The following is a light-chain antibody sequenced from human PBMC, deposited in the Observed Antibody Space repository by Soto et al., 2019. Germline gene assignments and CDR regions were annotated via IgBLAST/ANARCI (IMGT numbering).Light chain of an antibody. CDR3: QQYNNWPQT. Sequence: EIVRPQYPDTLSVSPGERATLSCRASQSVSSNLAWYQQKPGQAPRLLIYGASTRATGIPARFSGSGSGTEFTLTISSLQSEDFAVYYCQQYNNWPQTFGQGTKVDI. CDR2: GAS. V-gene: IGKV3-15*01. J-gene: IGKJ1*01. CDR1: QSVSSN.